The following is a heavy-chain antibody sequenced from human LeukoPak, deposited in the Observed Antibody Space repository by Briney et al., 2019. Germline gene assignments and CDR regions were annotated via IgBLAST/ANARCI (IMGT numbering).Heavy chain of an antibody. V-gene: IGHV4-39*01. Sequence: SETLSLTCTVSGGSISSSSYYWGWIRQLPGKGLEWIGSIYYSGSTYYNPSLKSRVTISVDTSKNQFSLKLSSVTAADTAVYYCARGRWGQWLAFDYWGQGTLVTVSS. CDR3: ARGRWGQWLAFDY. J-gene: IGHJ4*02. CDR2: IYYSGST. D-gene: IGHD6-19*01. CDR1: GGSISSSSYY.